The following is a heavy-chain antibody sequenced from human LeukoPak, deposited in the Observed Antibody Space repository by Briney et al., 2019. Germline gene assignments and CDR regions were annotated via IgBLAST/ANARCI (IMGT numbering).Heavy chain of an antibody. Sequence: GGSLRLSCAASGFTFSNYAMYWVRQAPGRGLEYVSAISTNGGSTDYANSVKGRFTISRDNSDNRVFLQMGTLRAEDMAVYYCARGGYYDSSGSFDYWGQGILVTVSS. CDR1: GFTFSNYA. J-gene: IGHJ4*02. D-gene: IGHD3-22*01. V-gene: IGHV3-64*01. CDR2: ISTNGGST. CDR3: ARGGYYDSSGSFDY.